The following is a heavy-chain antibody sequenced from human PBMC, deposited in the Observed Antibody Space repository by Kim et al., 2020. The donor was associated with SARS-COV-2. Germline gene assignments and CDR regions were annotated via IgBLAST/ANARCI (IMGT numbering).Heavy chain of an antibody. V-gene: IGHV3-48*02. D-gene: IGHD4-17*01. CDR3: ARATTVTSY. Sequence: STIYYADSVKGRFTISRENAKNSLYLQMNSLRDEDTAVYYCARATTVTSYWGQGTLVTVSS. CDR2: STI. J-gene: IGHJ4*02.